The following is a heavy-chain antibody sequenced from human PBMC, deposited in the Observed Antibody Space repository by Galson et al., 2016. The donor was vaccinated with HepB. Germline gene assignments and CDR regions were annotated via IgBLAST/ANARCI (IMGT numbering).Heavy chain of an antibody. J-gene: IGHJ4*02. Sequence: TLSLTCTVSGGSIVDGGYHLSWIRQHPGMALEWIGSVYYSGSASYSPSLQSRVVISLDTSKTQFSLKLSSVTAADTAAYYCARSLKWGFFDDWGQGILVTVSS. CDR2: VYYSGSA. D-gene: IGHD1-26*01. CDR3: ARSLKWGFFDD. CDR1: GGSIVDGGYH. V-gene: IGHV4-31*03.